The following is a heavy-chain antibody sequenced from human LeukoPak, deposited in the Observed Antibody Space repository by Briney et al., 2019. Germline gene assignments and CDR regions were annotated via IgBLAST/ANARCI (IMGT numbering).Heavy chain of an antibody. J-gene: IGHJ4*02. CDR3: AKDQGGYDLTDFDY. Sequence: GASLRLSCAASGFTFSSYAMSWVRQAPGKGLEWVSAISGSGGSTYCADSVKGRFTISRDNSKNTLYLQMNSLRAEDTAVYYCAKDQGGYDLTDFDYWGQGTLVTVSS. CDR2: ISGSGGST. V-gene: IGHV3-23*01. D-gene: IGHD5-12*01. CDR1: GFTFSSYA.